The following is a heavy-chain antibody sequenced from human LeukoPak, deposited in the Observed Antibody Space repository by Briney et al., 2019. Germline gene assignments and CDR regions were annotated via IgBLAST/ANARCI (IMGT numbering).Heavy chain of an antibody. Sequence: ASVKVSCKASRYTFIGYYIHWVRQAPGQGLEWIGRINPNSGGTKYAQKFQGRVTMTRDTSISTAYMELSRLRSDDTAVYYCARVTGIHYYFDYWGQGTLVTVSS. CDR3: ARVTGIHYYFDY. CDR1: RYTFIGYY. V-gene: IGHV1-2*06. J-gene: IGHJ4*02. CDR2: INPNSGGT.